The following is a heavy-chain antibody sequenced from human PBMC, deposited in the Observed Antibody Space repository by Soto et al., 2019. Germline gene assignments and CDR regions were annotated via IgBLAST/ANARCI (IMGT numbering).Heavy chain of an antibody. D-gene: IGHD6-6*01. J-gene: IGHJ6*02. CDR1: GYTFTSYG. V-gene: IGHV1-18*04. CDR3: AREWDSSSLYYYYYYGMDV. CDR2: ISAYNGNT. Sequence: GASVKVSCKASGYTFTSYGISWVRQAPGQGLEWMGWISAYNGNTNYAQKLQGRVTMTTDTSTSTAYMELRSLRSDDTAVYYCAREWDSSSLYYYYYYGMDVWGQGTTVTVSS.